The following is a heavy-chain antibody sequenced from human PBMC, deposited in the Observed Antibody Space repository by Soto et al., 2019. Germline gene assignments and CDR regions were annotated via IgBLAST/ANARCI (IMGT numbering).Heavy chain of an antibody. CDR3: ARHHGSPGSYFGLDV. CDR2: IYPCDSDT. D-gene: IGHD6-13*01. CDR1: GYSFTSYW. V-gene: IGHV5-51*01. Sequence: GESLKISCKGSGYSFTSYWINWVRQMPGKGLEWMGIIYPCDSDTRYSPSFQGQVTISADKSIDTAYLQWRSLKALDTAVYYCARHHGSPGSYFGLDVWGQGTTVTVSS. J-gene: IGHJ6*02.